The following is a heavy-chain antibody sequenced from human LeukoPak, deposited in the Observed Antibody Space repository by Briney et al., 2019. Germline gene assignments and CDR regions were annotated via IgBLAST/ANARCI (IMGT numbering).Heavy chain of an antibody. CDR2: ISTSGNYI. D-gene: IGHD6-19*01. CDR1: GFTFRSYT. Sequence: GGSLGLSCAASGFTFRSYTMNWVRQAPGKGLEWISSISTSGNYIYYAASVKGRFTISRDNAKNTLYLQMNSLRAEDTAVYYCARGGYSSGWYHFDYWGQGTLVTVSS. V-gene: IGHV3-21*01. J-gene: IGHJ4*02. CDR3: ARGGYSSGWYHFDY.